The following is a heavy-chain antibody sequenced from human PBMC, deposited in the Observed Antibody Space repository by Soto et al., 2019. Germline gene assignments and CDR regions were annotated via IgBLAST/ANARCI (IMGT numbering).Heavy chain of an antibody. V-gene: IGHV3-7*01. J-gene: IGHJ6*02. D-gene: IGHD6-13*01. CDR3: MRDPSNSWYRGDGVDV. CDR2: VQQNGRAK. Sequence: EVQLVESGGGLVQPGGSLRLSCVASGFTFSSYWMTWVRQAPGKGLEWVANVQQNGRAKYYVGSVKGRFTISRDNAKNSLYLQMDSLRAEDTAVYYCMRDPSNSWYRGDGVDVWGQGTTVSVSS. CDR1: GFTFSSYW.